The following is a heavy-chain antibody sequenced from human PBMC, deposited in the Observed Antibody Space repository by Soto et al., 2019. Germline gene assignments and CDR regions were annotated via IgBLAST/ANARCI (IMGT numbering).Heavy chain of an antibody. J-gene: IGHJ6*02. V-gene: IGHV4-59*01. CDR1: GGSISSYY. CDR2: IYYSGST. Sequence: SETLSLTCTVSGGSISSYYWSWIRQPPGKGLEWIGYIYYSGSTNYNPSLKSRVTISVVTSKNQFSLKLSSVTAADTAVYYWARAGDVRELEGGYYYYGMDVWGQGTTVTVSS. CDR3: ARAGDVRELEGGYYYYGMDV. D-gene: IGHD3-10*02.